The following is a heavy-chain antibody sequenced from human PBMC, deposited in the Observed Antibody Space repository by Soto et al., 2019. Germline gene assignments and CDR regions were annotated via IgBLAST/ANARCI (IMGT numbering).Heavy chain of an antibody. CDR1: GFSFSGHW. V-gene: IGHV3-7*03. CDR2: IKQDGSEK. Sequence: EVQLVESGGGVVQPGGALRLSCAASGFSFSGHWMGWVRQAPGKGLEWVANIKQDGSEKYYEDSVKGRFIIPRDNAKNPLYLQMDSLRAEDTAVYYCASWTYNSGWYLDCGGQGPLVTASS. D-gene: IGHD6-19*01. J-gene: IGHJ4*02. CDR3: ASWTYNSGWYLDC.